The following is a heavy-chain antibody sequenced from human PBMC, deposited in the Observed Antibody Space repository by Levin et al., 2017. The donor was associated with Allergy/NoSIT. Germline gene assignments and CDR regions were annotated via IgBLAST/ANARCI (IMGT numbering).Heavy chain of an antibody. CDR1: GFSLSTSGVG. CDR3: AHTPVVRGVNDWFDP. J-gene: IGHJ5*02. V-gene: IGHV2-5*02. CDR2: IYWEDDK. Sequence: SGPTLVKPTQTLTLTCTFSGFSLSTSGVGVGWIRQPPGKALEWLALIYWEDDKRYSPSLKSRLTITKDTSKNQVVLTMTNMDPVDTATYYCAHTPVVRGVNDWFDPWGQGTLVTVSS. D-gene: IGHD3-10*01.